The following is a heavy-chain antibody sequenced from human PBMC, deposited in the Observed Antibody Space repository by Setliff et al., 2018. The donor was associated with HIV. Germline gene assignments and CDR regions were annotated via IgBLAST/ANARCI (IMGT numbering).Heavy chain of an antibody. V-gene: IGHV3-21*01. CDR1: GFTFSSYS. CDR2: ISSSSSSYI. CDR3: ARGPPDIVVVPTTMRDAFDI. J-gene: IGHJ4*02. Sequence: LRLSCAASGFTFSSYSMNWVRQAPGKGLEWVSSISSSSSSYIYYAHSVKGRFTISRDNAKNSLYLQMNSLRAEDTAVYYCARGPPDIVVVPTTMRDAFDIWGQGTLVTVSS. D-gene: IGHD2-2*01.